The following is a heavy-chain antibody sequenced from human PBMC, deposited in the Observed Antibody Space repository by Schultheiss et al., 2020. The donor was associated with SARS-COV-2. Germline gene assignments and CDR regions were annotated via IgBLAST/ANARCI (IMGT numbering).Heavy chain of an antibody. D-gene: IGHD6-13*01. CDR3: ARDPLKGGIAAISGDGMDV. Sequence: SETLSLTCTVSGGSITSLNWWSWVRQPPGKGLEWIGEIYNSGSTNYNPSLKSRVTIPVDKSKTQFSLKLSSVTAADTAVYYCARDPLKGGIAAISGDGMDVWGQGTTVTVSS. J-gene: IGHJ6*02. CDR1: GGSITSLNW. CDR2: IYNSGST. V-gene: IGHV4-4*02.